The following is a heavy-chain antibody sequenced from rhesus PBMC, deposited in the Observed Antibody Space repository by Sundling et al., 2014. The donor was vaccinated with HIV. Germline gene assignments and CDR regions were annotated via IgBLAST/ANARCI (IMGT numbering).Heavy chain of an antibody. CDR1: GYSISSGYG. D-gene: IGHD3-16*01. J-gene: IGHJ6*01. CDR2: IGGSSGST. V-gene: IGHV4-127*01. Sequence: QVQLQESGPGLVKPSETLSLTCAVSGYSISSGYGWSWIRQPPGKGLEWIGYIGGSSGSTNYNPSLKSRVTISKDTSKNQFSLKLSSVTAADTAVYYCAREGYYYSGSYYYGLDSWGQGVVVTVSS. CDR3: AREGYYYSGSYYYGLDS.